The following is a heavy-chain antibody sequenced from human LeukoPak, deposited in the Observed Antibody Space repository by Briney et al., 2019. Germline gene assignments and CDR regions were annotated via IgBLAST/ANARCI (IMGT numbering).Heavy chain of an antibody. CDR2: ISSSSSYI. V-gene: IGHV3-21*01. CDR1: GFTVSVNY. CDR3: ARADWDTAMIDY. Sequence: AGGSLRLSCAAFGFTVSVNYMSWVRQAPGKGLEWVSSISSSSSYIYYADSVKGRFTISRDNAKNSLYLQMNSLRAEDTAVYYCARADWDTAMIDYWGQGTLVTVSS. J-gene: IGHJ4*02. D-gene: IGHD5-18*01.